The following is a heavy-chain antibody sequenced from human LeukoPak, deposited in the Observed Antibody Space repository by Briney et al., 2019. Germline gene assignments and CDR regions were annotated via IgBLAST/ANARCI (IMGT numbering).Heavy chain of an antibody. CDR1: GGSISSSSYY. CDR3: ARFALSRGYYFDY. V-gene: IGHV4-39*01. Sequence: SETLSLTCTVSGGSISSSSYYWGWIRQPPGKGLEWIGSIYYSGSTYYNPSLKSRVTISVDTSKNQFSLKLSSVTAADTAVYYCARFALSRGYYFDYWGQGTLVTVSS. D-gene: IGHD3-16*02. CDR2: IYYSGST. J-gene: IGHJ4*02.